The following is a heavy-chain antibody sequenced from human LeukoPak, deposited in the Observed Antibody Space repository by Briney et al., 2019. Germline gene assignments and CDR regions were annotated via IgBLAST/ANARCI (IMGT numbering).Heavy chain of an antibody. J-gene: IGHJ4*02. CDR1: GFTFSSYS. V-gene: IGHV3-21*04. CDR2: ISSSSSYI. Sequence: GGSLRLSCAASGFTFSSYSMNWVRQAPGKGLEWVSSISSSSSYIYYADSVKGRFTISRDNSKNTLYLQMNSLRAEDTAVYYCAKSPEGDLSFDYWGQGTLVTVSS. CDR3: AKSPEGDLSFDY.